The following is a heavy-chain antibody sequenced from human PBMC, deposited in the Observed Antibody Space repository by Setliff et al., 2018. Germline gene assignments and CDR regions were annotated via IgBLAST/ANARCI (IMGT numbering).Heavy chain of an antibody. CDR2: ISSSGSTI. J-gene: IGHJ6*02. CDR3: ARGDRWGYSYGPYYYGMDV. CDR1: GFTFSDYY. V-gene: IGHV3-11*04. Sequence: PGGSLRLSCAASGFTFSDYYMSWIRQAPGKGLEWVSYISSSGSTIYYADSVKGRFTISRDNAKSSLYLQMNSLRAEDTAVYCCARGDRWGYSYGPYYYGMDVWGQGTTVTVSS. D-gene: IGHD5-18*01.